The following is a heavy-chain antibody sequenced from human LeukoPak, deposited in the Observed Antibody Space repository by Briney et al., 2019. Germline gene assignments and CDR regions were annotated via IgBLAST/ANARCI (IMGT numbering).Heavy chain of an antibody. CDR3: ARDAEGFGESLIG. J-gene: IGHJ4*02. CDR2: IIPMFGIA. V-gene: IGHV1-69*04. D-gene: IGHD3-10*01. Sequence: ASVKVSCKASGYTFTTYAITWVRQAPGQGLEWMGRIIPMFGIANYAQKFQGRVTITADKSTSTAYMELYSLRSDDTAVYYCARDAEGFGESLIGWGQGTLVTVSS. CDR1: GYTFTTYA.